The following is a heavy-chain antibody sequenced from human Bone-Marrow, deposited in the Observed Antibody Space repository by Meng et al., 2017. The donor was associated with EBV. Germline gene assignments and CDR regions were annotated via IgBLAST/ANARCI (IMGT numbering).Heavy chain of an antibody. D-gene: IGHD1-26*01. CDR3: ANEGGELKG. CDR2: IGRSDNTV. Sequence: GQAVVSGGGQVKPGWSVGLSCEVPGFTFSDYQMSWIRQAPGKGLEWVSHIGRSDNTVYYADSVKGRFTISRDNAKNSLYLQMNSLRAEDTAVYYCANEGGELKGWGQGTLVTVSS. J-gene: IGHJ4*02. CDR1: GFTFSDYQ. V-gene: IGHV3-11*01.